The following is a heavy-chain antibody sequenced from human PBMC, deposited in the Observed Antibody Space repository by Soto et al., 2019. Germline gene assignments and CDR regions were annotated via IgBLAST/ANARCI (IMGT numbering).Heavy chain of an antibody. V-gene: IGHV3-21*01. CDR3: ERGIQLWLFHPDYARWNEFDY. CDR2: ISSSSIYI. CDR1: GFTFSSYS. D-gene: IGHD5-18*01. Sequence: GGSLRLSCAASGFTFSSYSMNWVRQAPGKGLEWVSSISSSSIYIYYADSVKGRFTISRDNAKNSLYLQMNSLRAEDKAVYYCERGIQLWLFHPDYARWNEFDYWGQGTLVTVSS. J-gene: IGHJ4*02.